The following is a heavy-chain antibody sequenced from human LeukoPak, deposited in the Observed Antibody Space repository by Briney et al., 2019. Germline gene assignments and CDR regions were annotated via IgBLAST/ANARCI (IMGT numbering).Heavy chain of an antibody. D-gene: IGHD6-13*01. CDR2: ISSSGSTI. CDR1: GFTFSSYW. J-gene: IGHJ5*02. CDR3: ARDPIAAADNWFDP. Sequence: QPGGSLRLSCAASGFTFSSYWMHWVRQAPGKGLEWVSYISSSGSTIYYADSVKGRFTISRDNAKNSLYLQMNSLRAEDTAVYYCARDPIAAADNWFDPWGQGTLVTVSS. V-gene: IGHV3-48*04.